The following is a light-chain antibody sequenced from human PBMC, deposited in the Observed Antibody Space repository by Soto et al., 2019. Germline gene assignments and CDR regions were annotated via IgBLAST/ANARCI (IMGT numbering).Light chain of an antibody. CDR2: WAS. Sequence: DIVMTQSSDSLSVSLGERATINCKSSQSVLYSSNNKNYLAWYQHKPGQPPKLLISWASTRESGVPDRFSGSGSGTDFTLTISSLQAEDVAVYYCQHYYSTPYTFGQGTKLEIK. CDR3: QHYYSTPYT. CDR1: QSVLYSSNNKNY. V-gene: IGKV4-1*01. J-gene: IGKJ2*01.